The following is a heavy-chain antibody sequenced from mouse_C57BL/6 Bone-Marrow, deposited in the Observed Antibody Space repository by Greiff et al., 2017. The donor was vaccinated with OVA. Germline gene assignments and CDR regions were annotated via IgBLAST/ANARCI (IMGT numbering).Heavy chain of an antibody. Sequence: EVMLVESGAGLVKPGGSLKLSCAASGFTFSSYAMSWVRQTPEKRLEWVAYISSGGDYIYYADTVKGRFTISRDNARNTLYLQMSSLKSEDTAMYYCTRAYYAGDYAMDYWGQGTSVTVSS. V-gene: IGHV5-9-1*02. D-gene: IGHD1-1*01. CDR2: ISSGGDYI. J-gene: IGHJ4*01. CDR3: TRAYYAGDYAMDY. CDR1: GFTFSSYA.